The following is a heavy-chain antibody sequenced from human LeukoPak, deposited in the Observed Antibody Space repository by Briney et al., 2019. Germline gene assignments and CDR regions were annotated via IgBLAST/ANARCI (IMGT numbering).Heavy chain of an antibody. CDR1: GFTFSSYG. J-gene: IGHJ3*02. V-gene: IGHV3-30*02. D-gene: IGHD3-22*01. CDR3: ANRRYYDGSVAFDI. Sequence: GGSLRLSCAASGFTFSSYGMHWVRQAPGKGLEWVAFIRYDGSNKYYADSVKGRFTISRDNFKNTLYLQMNSLRAEDTAVYYCANRRYYDGSVAFDIWGQGTMVTVSS. CDR2: IRYDGSNK.